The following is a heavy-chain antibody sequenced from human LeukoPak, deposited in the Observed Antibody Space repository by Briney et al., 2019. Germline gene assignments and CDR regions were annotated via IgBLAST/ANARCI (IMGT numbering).Heavy chain of an antibody. J-gene: IGHJ4*02. V-gene: IGHV1-69*04. CDR1: VGTVSSYA. D-gene: IGHD3-3*02. Sequence: ASVKVSCKASVGTVSSYAISWVRQAPGQGLEWMGRIIPILGIANSAHKFQGRVTITADKSTSTAYMELSSLRSEDTAVYYCACISGVVKHHAFDYWGQGTLVTVSS. CDR2: IIPILGIA. CDR3: ACISGVVKHHAFDY.